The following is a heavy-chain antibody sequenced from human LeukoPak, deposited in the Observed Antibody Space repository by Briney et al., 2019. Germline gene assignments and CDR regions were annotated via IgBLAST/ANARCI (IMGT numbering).Heavy chain of an antibody. CDR2: ISGSGANT. CDR1: GFTFSSYA. D-gene: IGHD2-15*01. CDR3: AKGRALEVVAAFNY. V-gene: IGHV3-23*01. J-gene: IGHJ4*02. Sequence: GGSLRLSCAASGFTFSSYAMGWVREAPGKGLEWVSAISGSGANTYYADSVKGRFTISRDNSKNTLSLQMNTLRTDDTAVYYCAKGRALEVVAAFNYWGQGTVVTVSS.